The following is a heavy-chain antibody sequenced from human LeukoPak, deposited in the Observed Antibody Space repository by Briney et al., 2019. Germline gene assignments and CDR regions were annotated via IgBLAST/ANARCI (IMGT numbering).Heavy chain of an antibody. V-gene: IGHV1-18*04. J-gene: IGHJ4*02. CDR2: ISAYNGNT. D-gene: IGHD5-18*01. CDR3: ARDERDVGTAETGIDY. CDR1: GYTFTSYG. Sequence: ASVKVSCKASGYTFTSYGISWVRQAPGQGLEWMGWISAYNGNTNYAQKLQGRVTMTTDTSTSTAYMELRSLRSDDTAVYYCARDERDVGTAETGIDYWGQGTLVTVSS.